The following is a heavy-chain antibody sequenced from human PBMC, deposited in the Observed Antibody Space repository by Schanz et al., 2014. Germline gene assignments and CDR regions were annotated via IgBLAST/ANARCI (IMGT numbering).Heavy chain of an antibody. J-gene: IGHJ4*02. D-gene: IGHD5-12*01. Sequence: QVHLVQSGSELKKPGASVKVSCKASGYTFTGYYMHWVRQAPGQGLEWMGWINPNSGTTNYAQKFQGWVTMTRDTSNSTAYMELSRLKSDDTAVYYCARAFGGYDPAGALDYWGQGTLVTVSS. CDR1: GYTFTGYY. V-gene: IGHV1-2*04. CDR2: INPNSGTT. CDR3: ARAFGGYDPAGALDY.